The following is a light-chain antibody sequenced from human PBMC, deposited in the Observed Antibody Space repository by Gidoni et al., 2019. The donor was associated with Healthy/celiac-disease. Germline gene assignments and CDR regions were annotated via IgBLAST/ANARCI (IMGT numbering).Light chain of an antibody. Sequence: SYALTPAPSVSVSPGQTASITCSGDKVGDKYACWYQQKPGQSPVLVIYQDNKRPSGIPERFSGSNSGNTATLTIRGTQAMDEADYYCQAWDSSTEVFGGGTKLTVL. CDR3: QAWDSSTEV. CDR2: QDN. V-gene: IGLV3-1*01. CDR1: KVGDKY. J-gene: IGLJ2*01.